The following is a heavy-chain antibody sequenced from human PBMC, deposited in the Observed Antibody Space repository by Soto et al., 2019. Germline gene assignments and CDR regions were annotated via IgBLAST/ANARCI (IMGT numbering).Heavy chain of an antibody. D-gene: IGHD4-17*01. CDR3: ARWDYGDYARFDY. J-gene: IGHJ4*02. Sequence: QVQLVQSGAEVKKPGASVKVSCKASGYTFTSHDINWVRQATGQGLEWMGWRNPNSGNTGYAQKFRGRVTMTRNTSISTAYMELSSLRSEDTAVYYCARWDYGDYARFDYWGQGTLVTVSS. CDR1: GYTFTSHD. CDR2: RNPNSGNT. V-gene: IGHV1-8*01.